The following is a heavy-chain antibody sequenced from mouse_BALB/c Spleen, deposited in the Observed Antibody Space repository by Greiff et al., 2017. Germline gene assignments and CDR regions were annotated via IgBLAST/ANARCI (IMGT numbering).Heavy chain of an antibody. J-gene: IGHJ2*01. CDR3: ARDLL. V-gene: IGHV3-2*02. CDR1: GYSITSDYA. Sequence: DVKLQESGPGLVKPSQSLSLTCTVTGYSITSDYAWNWIRQFPGNKLEWMGYISYSGSTSYNPSLKSRISITRDTSKNQFFLQLNSVTTEDTATYYCARDLLWGQGTTLTVSS. CDR2: ISYSGST.